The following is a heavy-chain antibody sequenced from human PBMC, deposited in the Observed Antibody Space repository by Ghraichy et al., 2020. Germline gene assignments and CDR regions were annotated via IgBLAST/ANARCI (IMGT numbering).Heavy chain of an antibody. CDR3: AKDRWYCSGGSCEALDY. V-gene: IGHV3-30*18. CDR1: GFTFNSYG. J-gene: IGHJ4*02. CDR2: ISYDGSHK. Sequence: GGSLRLSCAASGFTFNSYGMHWVRQAPGKGLEWVAVISYDGSHKYYADSVKGRFTISRDNSKNTLDLQMNSLRPEDTAVYYCAKDRWYCSGGSCEALDYWGQGTLVTVSS. D-gene: IGHD2-15*01.